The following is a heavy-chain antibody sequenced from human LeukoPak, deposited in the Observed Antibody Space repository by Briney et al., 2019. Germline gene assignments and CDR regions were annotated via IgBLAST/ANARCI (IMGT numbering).Heavy chain of an antibody. CDR1: GFTFGSSA. J-gene: IGHJ4*02. Sequence: GGSLRLSCAASGFTFGSSAMSWVRQAPGKGPEWVSTFSRSGPDTYYADSVKGRFTIFRDNSKNTLYLQMNSLKTEDTAVYYCTRDHIHFGESPTFDCWGQGTLVTVSS. CDR2: FSRSGPDT. V-gene: IGHV3-23*01. CDR3: TRDHIHFGESPTFDC. D-gene: IGHD3-10*01.